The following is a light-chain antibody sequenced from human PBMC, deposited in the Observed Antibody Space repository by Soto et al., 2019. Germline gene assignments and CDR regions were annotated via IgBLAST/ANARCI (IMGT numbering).Light chain of an antibody. CDR2: WAS. J-gene: IGKJ4*01. CDR1: QSVLYNSDNKNY. CDR3: QQYYTTLS. V-gene: IGKV4-1*01. Sequence: DIVMTQSPDSLAVSLGERATINCKSSQSVLYNSDNKNYLAWYQQKAGQPPKLLIYWASTRDSGVPERFSGSGYGADFTLTINNLQAVDVAVYYCQQYYTTLSFGGGTKVEIK.